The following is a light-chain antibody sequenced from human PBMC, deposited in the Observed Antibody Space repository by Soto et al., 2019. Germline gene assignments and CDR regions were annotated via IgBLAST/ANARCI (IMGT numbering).Light chain of an antibody. Sequence: QSALTQPASVSGSPGQSITISCTGTSSDVGGYNYVSWYQQHPGKAPKLMIYDVSNRPSGVSNRFSGYQSGNTASLTISGLQAEDEADYYCSSYTSSSLYVFGTGTKLTVL. CDR2: DVS. CDR3: SSYTSSSLYV. V-gene: IGLV2-14*01. J-gene: IGLJ1*01. CDR1: SSDVGGYNY.